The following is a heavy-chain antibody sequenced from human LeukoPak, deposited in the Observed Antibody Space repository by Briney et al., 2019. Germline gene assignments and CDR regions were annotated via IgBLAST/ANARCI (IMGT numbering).Heavy chain of an antibody. CDR1: GFTLSSYG. CDR3: ARGDYDFWSGYYHYYYYGMDV. J-gene: IGHJ6*02. D-gene: IGHD3-3*01. V-gene: IGHV3-33*01. Sequence: GRSLRLSCAASGFTLSSYGMHWVRQAPGKGLEWVAVIWYDGSNKYYADSVKGRFTISRDNSKNTLYLQMNSLRAEDTAVYYCARGDYDFWSGYYHYYYYGMDVWGQGTTVTVSS. CDR2: IWYDGSNK.